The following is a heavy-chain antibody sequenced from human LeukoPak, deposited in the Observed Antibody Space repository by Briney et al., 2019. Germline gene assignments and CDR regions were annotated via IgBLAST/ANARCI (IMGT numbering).Heavy chain of an antibody. CDR3: ARGKGYSSSWNAFDI. CDR1: GFTFSSYG. V-gene: IGHV3-33*01. Sequence: GGSLRLSCAASGFTFSSYGMHWVRQAPGKGLEWVAVIWYDGSNKYYADSVKGRFTISRDNSKNTLYLQMNSLRAEDTAVYYCARGKGYSSSWNAFDIWGQGTMVTVSS. CDR2: IWYDGSNK. J-gene: IGHJ3*02. D-gene: IGHD6-13*01.